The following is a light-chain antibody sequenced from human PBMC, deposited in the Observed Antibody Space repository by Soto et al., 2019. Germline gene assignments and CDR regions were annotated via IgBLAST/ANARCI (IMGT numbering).Light chain of an antibody. CDR2: EAS. J-gene: IGKJ4*01. Sequence: EIVLTQSPPTLSLSPGERATLSCRATQRLGNNLAWYQQKRGQAPGLLISEASTRATGIPARFSGSGSGTDFTLTISSLEPEDFAVYYCQQHAHWPLTFGGGTKVDIK. CDR1: QRLGNN. CDR3: QQHAHWPLT. V-gene: IGKV3-11*01.